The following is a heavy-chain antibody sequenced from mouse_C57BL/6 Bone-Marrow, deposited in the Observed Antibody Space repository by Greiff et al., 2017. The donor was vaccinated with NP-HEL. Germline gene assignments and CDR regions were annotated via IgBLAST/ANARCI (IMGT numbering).Heavy chain of an antibody. D-gene: IGHD1-1*01. V-gene: IGHV1-82*01. Sequence: QVQLKQSGPELVKPGASVKISCKASGYAFSSSWMNWVKQRPGKGLEWIGRIYPGDGDTNYNGKFKGKATLTADKSSSTAYMQLSSLTSEDSAVYFCARDFSYYYGSSWFAYWGQGTLVTVSA. CDR1: GYAFSSSW. CDR3: ARDFSYYYGSSWFAY. CDR2: IYPGDGDT. J-gene: IGHJ3*01.